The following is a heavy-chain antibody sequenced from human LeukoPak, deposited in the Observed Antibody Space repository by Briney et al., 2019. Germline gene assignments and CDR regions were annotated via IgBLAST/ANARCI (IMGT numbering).Heavy chain of an antibody. J-gene: IGHJ6*02. CDR3: ARTGPRVDV. V-gene: IGHV4-59*01. CDR2: IYYSGST. CDR1: GGSISTYY. Sequence: PSETLSLTCTVSGGSISTYYWSWNRQPPGKGLEWIGYIYYSGSTNYNPSLKSRVTISVDTSKNQFSLKLSSVTAADTAVYYCARTGPRVDVWSQGTTVTVSS. D-gene: IGHD1-14*01.